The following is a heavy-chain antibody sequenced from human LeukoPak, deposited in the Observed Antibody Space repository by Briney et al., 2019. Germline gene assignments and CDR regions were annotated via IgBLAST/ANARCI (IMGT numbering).Heavy chain of an antibody. J-gene: IGHJ6*03. CDR1: GGSISSGGYY. CDR3: ARIGVGATWNYYYMDV. CDR2: IYYSGST. D-gene: IGHD1-26*01. Sequence: PSETLSLTCTVSGGSISSGGYYWSWIRQHPGKGLEWIGYIYYSGSTYYNPSLKSRVTISVDTSKNQFSLKLSSVTAADTAVYYCARIGVGATWNYYYMDVWGKGTTVTVSS. V-gene: IGHV4-31*03.